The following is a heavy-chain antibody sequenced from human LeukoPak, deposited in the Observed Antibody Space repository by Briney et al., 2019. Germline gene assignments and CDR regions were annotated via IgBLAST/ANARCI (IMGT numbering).Heavy chain of an antibody. Sequence: QPGGSLRLSCAASGFTFSSYGMHWVRQAPGKGLEWVAVIWYDGSNKYYADSVKGRFTVSRDNSKNTLYLQMNSLRAEDTAVYYCAREYSSSGYYYGMDVWGQGTTVTVSS. CDR3: AREYSSSGYYYGMDV. V-gene: IGHV3-33*08. J-gene: IGHJ6*02. CDR2: IWYDGSNK. CDR1: GFTFSSYG. D-gene: IGHD6-6*01.